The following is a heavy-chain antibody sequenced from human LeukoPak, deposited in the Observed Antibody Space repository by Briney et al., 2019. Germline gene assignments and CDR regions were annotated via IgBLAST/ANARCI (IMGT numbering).Heavy chain of an antibody. Sequence: GTSVKVSCKASGFIFTSSAVQWVRQARGQRLEWIGWIVVGSGNTNYAQKFQERVTITRDMSTSTAYMELSSLGSEDTAVYYCAADLSLTVLRFLEWLPIDYWGQGTLVTVSS. J-gene: IGHJ4*02. V-gene: IGHV1-58*01. D-gene: IGHD3-3*01. CDR2: IVVGSGNT. CDR3: AADLSLTVLRFLEWLPIDY. CDR1: GFIFTSSA.